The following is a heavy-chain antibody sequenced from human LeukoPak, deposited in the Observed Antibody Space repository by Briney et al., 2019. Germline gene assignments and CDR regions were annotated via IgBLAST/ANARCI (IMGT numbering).Heavy chain of an antibody. CDR2: ISSSGSTI. CDR1: GFTVSNAW. CDR3: AELGITMIGGV. J-gene: IGHJ6*04. V-gene: IGHV3-48*04. Sequence: GGSLRLSCAASGFTVSNAWMNWVRQAPGQGLEGVSYISSSGSTIYYADSVKGRFTISRDNAKTSLYLQMNSLRAEDTAVYYCAELGITMIGGVWGKGTTVTISS. D-gene: IGHD3-10*02.